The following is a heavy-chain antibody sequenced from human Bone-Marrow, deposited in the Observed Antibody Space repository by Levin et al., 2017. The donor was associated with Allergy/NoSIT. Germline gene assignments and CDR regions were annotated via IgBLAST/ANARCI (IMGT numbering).Heavy chain of an antibody. V-gene: IGHV3-21*01. D-gene: IGHD5-24*01. Sequence: GGSLRLSCAASGFTFNTYGMNWIRQAPGKGLEWVSYIDSSGNYIYYADSVRGRFTISRDNAKNSLYLQMTSLRAEDTALYYCARDAVEMAGTPFYFDYWGQGTLVTVSS. CDR1: GFTFNTYG. J-gene: IGHJ4*02. CDR2: IDSSGNYI. CDR3: ARDAVEMAGTPFYFDY.